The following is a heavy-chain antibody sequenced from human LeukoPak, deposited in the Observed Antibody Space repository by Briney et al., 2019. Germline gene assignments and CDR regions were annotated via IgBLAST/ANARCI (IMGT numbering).Heavy chain of an antibody. CDR1: GFTFSSYI. D-gene: IGHD3-22*01. CDR2: ISSDGSNK. V-gene: IGHV3-30*04. J-gene: IGHJ4*02. Sequence: GGSLRLSCAASGFTFSSYIMHWVRRAPGKGLEWVVVISSDGSNKYYADSVKGRFTISRDNSKNTLYLQMNSLRAEDTAVYYCAKDPTDFDSSGQTYFDYWGQGTLVTVSS. CDR3: AKDPTDFDSSGQTYFDY.